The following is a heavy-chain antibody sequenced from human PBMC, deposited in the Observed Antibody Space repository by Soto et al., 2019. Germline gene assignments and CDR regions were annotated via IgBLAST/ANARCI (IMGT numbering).Heavy chain of an antibody. D-gene: IGHD6-13*01. CDR1: GFTFSSYG. Sequence: GGSLRLSCAASGFTFSSYGMHWVRQAPGKGLEWVAVISYDGSNKYYADSVKGRFTISRDNSKNTLYLQMNSLRAEDTAVYYCAKEWAAGAYGMDVWGQGTTVTV. V-gene: IGHV3-30*18. CDR2: ISYDGSNK. J-gene: IGHJ6*02. CDR3: AKEWAAGAYGMDV.